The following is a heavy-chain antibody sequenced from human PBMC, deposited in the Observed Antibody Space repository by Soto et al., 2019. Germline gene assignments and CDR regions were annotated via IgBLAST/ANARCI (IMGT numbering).Heavy chain of an antibody. J-gene: IGHJ4*02. Sequence: LSCAASGFTFSSYAMHWVRQAPGKGLEWVAVISYDGSNKYYADSVKGRFTISRDNSKNTLYLQMNSLRAEDTAVYYCASLSVWTGTFDYWGQGTLVTVSS. CDR1: GFTFSSYA. D-gene: IGHD1-1*01. CDR2: ISYDGSNK. CDR3: ASLSVWTGTFDY. V-gene: IGHV3-30-3*01.